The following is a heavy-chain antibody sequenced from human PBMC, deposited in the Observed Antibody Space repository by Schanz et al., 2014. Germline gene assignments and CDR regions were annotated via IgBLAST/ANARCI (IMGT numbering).Heavy chain of an antibody. D-gene: IGHD3-9*01. CDR2: IYFSGST. CDR1: GDSISGYY. V-gene: IGHV4-59*08. J-gene: IGHJ4*02. CDR3: ARETISYDLLTGYSRGAFDY. Sequence: QVQLQESGPGLVKPSETLSLTCTVSGDSISGYYWNWIRQPPGKRLEWIGYIYFSGSTNYNPSLNIRVTIPVTTSKNRSSLKLTSVTAADTAVYYCARETISYDLLTGYSRGAFDYWGQGTLVTVSS.